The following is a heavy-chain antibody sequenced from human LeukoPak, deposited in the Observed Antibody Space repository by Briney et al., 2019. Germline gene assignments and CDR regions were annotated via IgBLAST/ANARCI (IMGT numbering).Heavy chain of an antibody. D-gene: IGHD4-17*01. J-gene: IGHJ1*01. CDR3: ARDMTTVTTCYCQY. Sequence: PGGSLRLSCAASGFTFSSYSMNWVRQAPGKWLEWVSSISSTNSYIYYADSVKGRFTISRDNAKNSLYLQMNSLRAEDTAVYYCARDMTTVTTCYCQYWGQGTLVTVSS. CDR1: GFTFSSYS. V-gene: IGHV3-21*01. CDR2: ISSTNSYI.